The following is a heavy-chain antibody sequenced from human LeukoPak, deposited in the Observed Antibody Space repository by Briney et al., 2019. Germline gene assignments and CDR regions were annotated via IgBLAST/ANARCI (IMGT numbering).Heavy chain of an antibody. V-gene: IGHV4-59*01. CDR2: IYYSGST. J-gene: IGHJ3*02. D-gene: IGHD2-21*02. CDR1: GGSISSYY. Sequence: SETLSLTCTVSGGSISSYYWSWIRQPPGKGLEWIGYIYYSGSTNYNPSLKSRVTISVDTSKNQFSLKLSSVTAADTAVYYCARDCVCCPTSNDAFDIWGQGTMVTVSS. CDR3: ARDCVCCPTSNDAFDI.